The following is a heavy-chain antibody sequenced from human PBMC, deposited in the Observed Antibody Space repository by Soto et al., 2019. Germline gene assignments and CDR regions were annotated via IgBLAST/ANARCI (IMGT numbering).Heavy chain of an antibody. D-gene: IGHD3-22*01. CDR2: INPNSGGT. CDR3: ASAQRSFRTPDYKHTYATRDYYFSLLFDP. J-gene: IGHJ5*02. V-gene: IGHV1-2*02. CDR1: GYTFTGYY. Sequence: ASVTVSCKASGYTFTGYYMHWVRQAPGQGLEWMGWINPNSGGTNYAQKFQGRLTMTRDTSISAAYMELSRQRSDDTPVYYCASAQRSFRTPDYKHTYATRDYYFSLLFDPWGQGPLVTVSS.